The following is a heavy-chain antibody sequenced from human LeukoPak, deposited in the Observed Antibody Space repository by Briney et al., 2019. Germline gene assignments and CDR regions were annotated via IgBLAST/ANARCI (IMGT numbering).Heavy chain of an antibody. CDR3: ARDTRGYSGYDLDY. J-gene: IGHJ4*02. V-gene: IGHV1-2*02. Sequence: GASVEVSCKTSGYTFTGYYMHWVRQAPGQGLEWMGWINPDTGGTNYAQKFQGRVTMTRDTSISTAYMELSRLRSDDTAVYYCARDTRGYSGYDLDYRGQGTLVTVSS. CDR1: GYTFTGYY. D-gene: IGHD5-12*01. CDR2: INPDTGGT.